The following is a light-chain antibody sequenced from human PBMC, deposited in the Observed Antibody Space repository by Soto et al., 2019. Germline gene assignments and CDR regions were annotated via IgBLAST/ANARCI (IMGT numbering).Light chain of an antibody. CDR3: QQYGSSFWT. V-gene: IGKV3-20*01. Sequence: EIVLTQSPGTLSLSPGERATLSCRASQSVSRSYLAWYQQKPGQAPRLLIYGASSRATGIPDRFSGSGSGTDFTLTISRLEPEDFAVYYCQQYGSSFWTFGQGTKVDIK. CDR1: QSVSRSY. J-gene: IGKJ1*01. CDR2: GAS.